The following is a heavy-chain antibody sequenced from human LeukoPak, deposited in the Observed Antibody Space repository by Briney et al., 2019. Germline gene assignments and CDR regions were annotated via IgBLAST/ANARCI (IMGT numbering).Heavy chain of an antibody. D-gene: IGHD6-19*01. CDR3: AKCSNSSGWYYFDY. J-gene: IGHJ4*02. CDR1: GFTFSSYG. CDR2: ISYDGSNK. V-gene: IGHV3-30*18. Sequence: GGSLRLSCAASGFTFSSYGMHWVRQAPGKGLEWVAVISYDGSNKYYADSVKGRFTISRDNSKNTLYLQMNSLRAEDTAVYYCAKCSNSSGWYYFDYWGQGTLVTVS.